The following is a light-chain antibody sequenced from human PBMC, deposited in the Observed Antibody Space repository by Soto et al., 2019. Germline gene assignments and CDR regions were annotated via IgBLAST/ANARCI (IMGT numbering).Light chain of an antibody. J-gene: IGLJ1*01. Sequence: ALAQPASVSGSPGQSITISCTGGSSDIGGYNYVSWYQQHPGRAPRLLILEVTNRPSGVPDRFSGSKSGNTASLIIRGLQAEDEADYFCSSYSSKTPPYVFGTGTKLTVL. CDR2: EVT. CDR3: SSYSSKTPPYV. V-gene: IGLV2-14*01. CDR1: SSDIGGYNY.